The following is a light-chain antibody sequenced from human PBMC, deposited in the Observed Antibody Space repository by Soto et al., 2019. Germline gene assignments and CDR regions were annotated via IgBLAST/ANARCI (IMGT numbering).Light chain of an antibody. J-gene: IGLJ2*01. Sequence: QSALAQAASVSGSPGQSITISCTGTSSDIGTYNLVSWYQQHPGKAPKLMIYDVSNRPSGVSNRFSGSKSGSTASLTISGLQAEDEADYYCSSYSSNNYVVFGGGTKVTVL. CDR2: DVS. V-gene: IGLV2-14*01. CDR1: SSDIGTYNL. CDR3: SSYSSNNYVV.